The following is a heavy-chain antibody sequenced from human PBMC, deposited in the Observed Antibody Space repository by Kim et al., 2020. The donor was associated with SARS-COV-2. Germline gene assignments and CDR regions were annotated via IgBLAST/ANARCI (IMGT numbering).Heavy chain of an antibody. Sequence: SETLSLTCTVSGGSISTYYWSWIRQPPGKGLEWIGYIYYSGSTNYNPSLKSRVTISVDTSKNQFSLKLSSVTAADTAVYYCARGLLPPYYFDYWGQGILVTVSS. CDR3: ARGLLPPYYFDY. CDR1: GGSISTYY. CDR2: IYYSGST. J-gene: IGHJ4*02. D-gene: IGHD2-21*01. V-gene: IGHV4-59*01.